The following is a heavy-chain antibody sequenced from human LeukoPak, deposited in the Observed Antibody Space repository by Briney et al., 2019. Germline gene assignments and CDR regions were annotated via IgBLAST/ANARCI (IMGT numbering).Heavy chain of an antibody. D-gene: IGHD2-2*01. Sequence: ASVKVSCKASGYTLTVVYMHWVRQSPGQGLEWMGLIIPNSGGTTYQQKFQGRVTMTRDTSISTFYMELSSLRSDDTAVYYCSTEDKYCSNPNCGVYWGQGTQVTVSS. V-gene: IGHV1-2*06. CDR2: IIPNSGGT. CDR1: GYTLTVVY. J-gene: IGHJ4*02. CDR3: STEDKYCSNPNCGVY.